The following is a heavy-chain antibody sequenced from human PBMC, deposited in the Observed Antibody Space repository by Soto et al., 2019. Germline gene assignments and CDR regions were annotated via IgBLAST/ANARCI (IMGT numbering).Heavy chain of an antibody. CDR2: NR. D-gene: IGHD3-16*02. J-gene: IGHJ4*02. V-gene: IGHV1-18*01. Sequence: ASVKVSCKASGYTFTKYRISWVRQAPGQGLEWMGYNRNYAQRLQGRVTMTTDTATSTAYMELRSLRSDDTAVYYCARDRLPLGELSPGEYWGQGTVVTVSS. CDR1: GYTFTKYR. CDR3: ARDRLPLGELSPGEY.